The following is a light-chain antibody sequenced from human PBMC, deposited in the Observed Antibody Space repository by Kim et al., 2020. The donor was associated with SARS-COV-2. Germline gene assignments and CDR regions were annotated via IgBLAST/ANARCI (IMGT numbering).Light chain of an antibody. J-gene: IGLJ1*01. Sequence: GQSITISCTGTSSDVGSYSLVAWYQQHPGKAPKLMISEVSKRPSEVSNRFSGSKSGNTASLTISGLQAEDEAYYYCCSYAGSSENVFGTGTKVTVL. CDR1: SSDVGSYSL. CDR2: EVS. CDR3: CSYAGSSENV. V-gene: IGLV2-23*02.